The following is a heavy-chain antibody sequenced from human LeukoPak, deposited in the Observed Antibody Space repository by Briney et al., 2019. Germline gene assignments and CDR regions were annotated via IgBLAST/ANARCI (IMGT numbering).Heavy chain of an antibody. CDR2: IIVGSGTT. D-gene: IGHD1-26*01. V-gene: IGHV1-58*01. CDR1: GFSFSNSA. J-gene: IGHJ3*02. Sequence: SVNVSCKSSGFSFSNSAVQWVRQARGQRLEWIGWIIVGSGTTNYAQSLQGRLTITRDMSTNTAYMELSSLRSEDTAVYYCAKDIRATAYDAFDIWGQGTMVTVSS. CDR3: AKDIRATAYDAFDI.